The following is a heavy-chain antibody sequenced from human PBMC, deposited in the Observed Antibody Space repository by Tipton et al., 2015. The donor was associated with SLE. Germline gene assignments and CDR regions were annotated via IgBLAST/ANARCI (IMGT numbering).Heavy chain of an antibody. V-gene: IGHV3-33*06. Sequence: RSLRLSCSASGFTFGSFGMHWVRQAPGKGLEWVAVIRYDGSEKYYADSVKGRFTISRDNSKNTLYLQMNNLGAEDTAVYYCAKDEKNNWFDPWGQGTLVTVSS. CDR2: IRYDGSEK. CDR1: GFTFGSFG. CDR3: AKDEKNNWFDP. J-gene: IGHJ5*02.